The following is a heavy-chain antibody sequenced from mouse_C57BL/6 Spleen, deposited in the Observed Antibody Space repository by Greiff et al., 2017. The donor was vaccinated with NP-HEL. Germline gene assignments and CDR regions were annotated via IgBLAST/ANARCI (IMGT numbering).Heavy chain of an antibody. V-gene: IGHV1-52*01. CDR1: GYTFTSYW. CDR3: ASQSFYYAMDY. J-gene: IGHJ4*01. CDR2: IDPSDSET. Sequence: QVQLQQPGAELVRPGSSVKLSCKASGYTFTSYWMHWVKQRPIQGLEWIGNIDPSDSETHYNQKFKDKATLTVDKSSSTAYMQLSSLTSEDSAVYYCASQSFYYAMDYWGQGTSVTVSS.